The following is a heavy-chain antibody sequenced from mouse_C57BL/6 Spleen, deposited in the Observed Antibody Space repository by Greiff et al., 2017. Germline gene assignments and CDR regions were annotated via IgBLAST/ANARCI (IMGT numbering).Heavy chain of an antibody. Sequence: EVKLMESGGGLVKPGGSLKLSCAASGFTFSSYAMSWVRQTPEKRLEWVATISDGGSYTYYPDNVKGRFTISRDNAKNNLYLQMSHLKSEDTAMYYCARDIGDMITRAMDYWGQGTSVTVSS. V-gene: IGHV5-4*01. CDR3: ARDIGDMITRAMDY. CDR1: GFTFSSYA. J-gene: IGHJ4*01. D-gene: IGHD2-4*01. CDR2: ISDGGSYT.